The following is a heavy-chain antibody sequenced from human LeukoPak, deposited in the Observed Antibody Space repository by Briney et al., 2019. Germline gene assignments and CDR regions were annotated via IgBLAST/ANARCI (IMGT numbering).Heavy chain of an antibody. D-gene: IGHD5-18*01. Sequence: GGSLRLSCAASGFTFSSYAMGWVRQAPGKGLEWVSDISGSGGSTYYGDSVEGRFTISRDNSKNTLYLQMNSLRPEDTAVYYCAKDGDADTAMDYLAHYFQHWGQGTLVTVSS. CDR2: ISGSGGST. J-gene: IGHJ1*01. CDR3: AKDGDADTAMDYLAHYFQH. CDR1: GFTFSSYA. V-gene: IGHV3-23*01.